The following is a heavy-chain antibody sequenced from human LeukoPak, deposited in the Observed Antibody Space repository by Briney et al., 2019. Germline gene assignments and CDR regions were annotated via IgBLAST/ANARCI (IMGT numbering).Heavy chain of an antibody. CDR3: TREPQGAGNSGLDY. J-gene: IGHJ4*02. CDR1: GSTFSSYS. Sequence: TGGSLRLSCAASGSTFSSYSMNWVRQAPGKGLEWVSYITSSSDTIYYADSVKGRFTISRDNAKNSLFLLMNSLRAEDTAVYYCTREPQGAGNSGLDYWGQGTLVTVSS. CDR2: ITSSSDTI. V-gene: IGHV3-48*01. D-gene: IGHD4-23*01.